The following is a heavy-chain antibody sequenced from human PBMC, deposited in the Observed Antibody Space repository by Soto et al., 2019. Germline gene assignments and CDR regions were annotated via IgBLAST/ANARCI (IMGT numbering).Heavy chain of an antibody. J-gene: IGHJ4*02. V-gene: IGHV2-5*02. CDR1: GFSLSTSGVG. Sequence: QITLKESGPTLVRPTQTLTLTCAFSGFSLSTSGVGVGWIRQPPGKALEWLAVIYWDDSKHYSPSLRSRLTITKDTSKNQVVLTMTNMDPIDTVTYYCAHKGPEDWPLDYWGQGTLVTVSS. CDR3: AHKGPEDWPLDY. CDR2: IYWDDSK. D-gene: IGHD3-9*01.